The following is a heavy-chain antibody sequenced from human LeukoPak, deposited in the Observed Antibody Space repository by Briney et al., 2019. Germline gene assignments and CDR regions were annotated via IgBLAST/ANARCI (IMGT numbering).Heavy chain of an antibody. V-gene: IGHV4-4*07. D-gene: IGHD6-6*01. CDR3: AREYSSSSGKNAFDI. Sequence: SETLALTCTVSGGSISSYFWSWIRQPAGKGLEWIGRIYASGSTNYNPSLKSRVTMSVDTSKNQFSLKLTSVTAADTAVYYCAREYSSSSGKNAFDIWGQGTMVTVSS. CDR1: GGSISSYF. J-gene: IGHJ3*02. CDR2: IYASGST.